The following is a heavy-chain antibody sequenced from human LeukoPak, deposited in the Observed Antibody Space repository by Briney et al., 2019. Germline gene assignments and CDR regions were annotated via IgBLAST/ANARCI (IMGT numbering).Heavy chain of an antibody. J-gene: IGHJ5*02. CDR3: ARVRDGYNSYNWFDP. D-gene: IGHD5-24*01. CDR2: IYHSGST. V-gene: IGHV4-30-2*01. CDR1: GGSISSGGYS. Sequence: SETLSLTCAVSGGSISSGGYSWSWIRQPPGRGLGWIGYIYHSGSTYHNPSLKSPVTIPVDRSKTQSSMKLSSVTAADTAVYYWARVRDGYNSYNWFDPWGQGTLVTVSS.